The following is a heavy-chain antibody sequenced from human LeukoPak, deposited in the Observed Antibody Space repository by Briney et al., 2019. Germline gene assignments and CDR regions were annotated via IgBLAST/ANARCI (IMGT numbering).Heavy chain of an antibody. CDR2: IYTSGST. D-gene: IGHD3-10*01. J-gene: IGHJ6*03. V-gene: IGHV4-4*07. CDR1: GGSISSYY. Sequence: SETLSLTCTVSGGSISSYYWSWLRQPAGKGLEWIGRIYTSGSTNYNPSLKSRVTISVDTSKNQFSLKLSSVTAADTAVYYCAGSGSYYNARDYYYYYYYMDVWGKGTTVTVSS. CDR3: AGSGSYYNARDYYYYYYYMDV.